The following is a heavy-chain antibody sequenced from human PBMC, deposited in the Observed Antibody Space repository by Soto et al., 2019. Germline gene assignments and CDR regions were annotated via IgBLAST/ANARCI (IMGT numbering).Heavy chain of an antibody. V-gene: IGHV1-8*01. J-gene: IGHJ3*02. CDR2: MNPNSGNT. CDR1: GYTFTSCD. CDR3: ARGGIVLMVYAIRRQSVNAFDI. Sequence: ASVKVSCKASGYTFTSCDINCVRQATGQGLEWMGWMNPNSGNTGYAQKFQGRVTMTRNTSISTAYMELSSLRSEDTAVYYCARGGIVLMVYAIRRQSVNAFDIWGQGTMVTVSS. D-gene: IGHD2-8*01.